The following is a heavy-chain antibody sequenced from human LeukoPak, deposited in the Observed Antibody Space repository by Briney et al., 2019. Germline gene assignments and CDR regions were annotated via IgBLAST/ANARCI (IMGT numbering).Heavy chain of an antibody. Sequence: GGSLRLSWAASGFTFSSYWMSWVRQAPGKGLEWVANIKQDGSEKNYVDSVKGRFTISRDNAKNSLYLQMNSLRAEDMAVYYCARAVYDSSGLGNYWGQGTQVTVSS. CDR3: ARAVYDSSGLGNY. CDR1: GFTFSSYW. CDR2: IKQDGSEK. D-gene: IGHD3-22*01. V-gene: IGHV3-7*01. J-gene: IGHJ4*02.